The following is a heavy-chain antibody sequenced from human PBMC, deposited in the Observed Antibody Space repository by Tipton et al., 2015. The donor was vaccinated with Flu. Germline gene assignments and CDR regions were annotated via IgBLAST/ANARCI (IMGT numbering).Heavy chain of an antibody. CDR1: GFSLSSYT. CDR2: ISSSSGHI. CDR3: AAFCGGDCYILNY. Sequence: SLRLSCVASGFSLSSYTMNWVRQAPGKGLEWISSISSSSGHISYADSVKGRFTISRDNPNNSLLLQMNSLRAEDTAVYYCAAFCGGDCYILNYWGQGTLVTVSS. J-gene: IGHJ4*02. V-gene: IGHV3-21*01. D-gene: IGHD2-21*01.